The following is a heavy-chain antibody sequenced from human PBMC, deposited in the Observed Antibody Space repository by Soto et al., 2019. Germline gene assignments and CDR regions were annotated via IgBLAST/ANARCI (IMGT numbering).Heavy chain of an antibody. J-gene: IGHJ4*02. V-gene: IGHV3-20*04. D-gene: IGHD6-19*01. CDR1: GFTFDDYG. CDR3: ARTTAVAGTPEFDY. Sequence: PGGSLRLSCAASGFTFDDYGMSWARQAPGKGLEWVSGVNWNGGSTGYADSVKGRFTISRENSNNTLYLQLSSLRPEDTAVYYCARTTAVAGTPEFDYWGQGALVTVSS. CDR2: VNWNGGST.